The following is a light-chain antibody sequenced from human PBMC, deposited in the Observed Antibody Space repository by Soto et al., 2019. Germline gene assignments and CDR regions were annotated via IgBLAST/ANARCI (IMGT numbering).Light chain of an antibody. CDR3: CSYAGSSTFAV. CDR1: SSDVGSYNL. CDR2: EVS. Sequence: QSVLTQPASVSGSPGQSITISCTGTSSDVGSYNLVSWYQQHPGKDPKLMIYEVSKRPSGVSNRVSGSKSGNTASLTISGLQAEDEADYYCCSYAGSSTFAVFGGGTKVTVL. V-gene: IGLV2-23*02. J-gene: IGLJ2*01.